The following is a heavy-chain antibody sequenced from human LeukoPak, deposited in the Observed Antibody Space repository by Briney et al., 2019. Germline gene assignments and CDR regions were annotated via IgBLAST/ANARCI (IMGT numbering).Heavy chain of an antibody. CDR3: ARDSCSGGGCHYWYFDL. J-gene: IGHJ2*01. CDR1: GYSENFYG. Sequence: GASVKVSCKTSGYSENFYGITWVRQVAGQGLEWMGWISAQHGQTEYAPNSQDRVTMTTDTYTNTAYMELRSLRSDDTAVYYCARDSCSGGGCHYWYFDLWGRGTLVTVSS. CDR2: ISAQHGQT. D-gene: IGHD2-15*01. V-gene: IGHV1-18*01.